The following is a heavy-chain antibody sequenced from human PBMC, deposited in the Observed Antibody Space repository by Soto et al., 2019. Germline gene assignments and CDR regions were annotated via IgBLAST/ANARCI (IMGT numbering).Heavy chain of an antibody. Sequence: SETLSLTCTVSGGSISSYYWSWIRQPPGKGLEWIGYIYYSGSTNYNPSLKSRVTISVDTSKNQFSLKLSSVTAADTAVYYCARGKYSGYDSYYYDSSGYSSHFDYWGQGTLVTVSS. CDR3: ARGKYSGYDSYYYDSSGYSSHFDY. J-gene: IGHJ4*02. V-gene: IGHV4-59*01. CDR2: IYYSGST. CDR1: GGSISSYY. D-gene: IGHD3-22*01.